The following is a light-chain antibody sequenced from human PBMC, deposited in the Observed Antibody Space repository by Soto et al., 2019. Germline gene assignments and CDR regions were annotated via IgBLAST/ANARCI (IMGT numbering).Light chain of an antibody. CDR1: SSDVGGYNY. V-gene: IGLV2-11*01. CDR3: SSCAGSTSVV. Sequence: QSALAQPRSVSGSPGQSVTISCTGTSSDVGGYNYVSWYQQHPGKAPKLMIYDVSTRPSGLPACISGSKSGNTASLTISRLEAGDEADYCFSSCAGSTSVVLGGGTKLTVL. CDR2: DVS. J-gene: IGLJ2*01.